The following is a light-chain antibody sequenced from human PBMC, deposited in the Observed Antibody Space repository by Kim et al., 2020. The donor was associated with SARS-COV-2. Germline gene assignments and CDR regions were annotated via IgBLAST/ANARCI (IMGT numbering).Light chain of an antibody. V-gene: IGKV1-5*03. CDR3: KQYETYWT. CDR1: QSVDSW. Sequence: DIQMTQSPSTLSAFVGNRVTITCRASQSVDSWFAWYQQKPGQAPKLLIYQASKLGSGVPSRFSGSGSGTDFTLTISNLQPDDSAIYYCKQYETYWTFGPGTKVDIK. CDR2: QAS. J-gene: IGKJ1*01.